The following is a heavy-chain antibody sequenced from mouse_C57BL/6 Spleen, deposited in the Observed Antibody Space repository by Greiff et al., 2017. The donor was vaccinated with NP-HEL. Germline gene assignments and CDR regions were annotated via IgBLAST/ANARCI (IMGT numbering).Heavy chain of an antibody. D-gene: IGHD1-1*01. Sequence: EVKLQESGAELVRPGASVKLSCTASGFNIKDYYMHWVKQRPEQGLEWIGRIDPEDGDTEYAPKFQGKATMTADTSSNTAYLQLSSLTSEDTAVYYCTTRDYYGSSLAWFAYWGQGTLVTVSA. J-gene: IGHJ3*01. CDR3: TTRDYYGSSLAWFAY. V-gene: IGHV14-1*01. CDR2: IDPEDGDT. CDR1: GFNIKDYY.